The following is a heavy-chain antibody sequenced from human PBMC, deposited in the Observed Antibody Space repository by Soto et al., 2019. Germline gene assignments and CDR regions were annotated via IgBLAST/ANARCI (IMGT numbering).Heavy chain of an antibody. D-gene: IGHD5-12*01. CDR2: ISARGGSS. CDR1: GFSFSSYA. CDR3: AKGSIEYSASVDN. Sequence: DVQLLESGGGLVQPGGSLRLSCAASGFSFSSYAMVWVRQAPGKGLEWVAVISARGGSSYFADSVKGRFTLPRDNSKNVLSLEMHSLRAEDTAIYFCAKGSIEYSASVDNWGQGTLVVVSS. V-gene: IGHV3-23*01. J-gene: IGHJ4*02.